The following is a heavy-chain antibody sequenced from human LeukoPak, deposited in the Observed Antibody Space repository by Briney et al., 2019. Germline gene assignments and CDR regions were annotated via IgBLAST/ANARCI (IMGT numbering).Heavy chain of an antibody. Sequence: ASVKVSCKASGYTFTSYDMHWVRQAPGQGLEWMGIINPSGGSTSYAQKFQGRVTMTRDTSTSTVYMELSSLRSEDTAVYYCARDPSYYYDSSGYFGLDFDYWGQGTLVTVSS. V-gene: IGHV1-46*01. CDR3: ARDPSYYYDSSGYFGLDFDY. CDR2: INPSGGST. CDR1: GYTFTSYD. J-gene: IGHJ4*02. D-gene: IGHD3-22*01.